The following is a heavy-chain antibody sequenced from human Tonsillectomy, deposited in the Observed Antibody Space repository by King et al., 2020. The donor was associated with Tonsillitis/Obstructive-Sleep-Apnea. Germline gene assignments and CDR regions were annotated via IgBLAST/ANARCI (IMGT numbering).Heavy chain of an antibody. V-gene: IGHV3-23*04. CDR3: ARSCPGYYYASSGFTRLGY. CDR1: GFTFSSYA. Sequence: VQLVESGGGLVQSGGSLRLSCAASGFTFSSYAMNWVRQAPGKGLEWVSAISGSGGSTHYADSVKGRLTISRDNSKNTLYLPMNSLRAEDTAVYYCARSCPGYYYASSGFTRLGYWGQGTLVTVSS. D-gene: IGHD3-22*01. J-gene: IGHJ4*02. CDR2: ISGSGGST.